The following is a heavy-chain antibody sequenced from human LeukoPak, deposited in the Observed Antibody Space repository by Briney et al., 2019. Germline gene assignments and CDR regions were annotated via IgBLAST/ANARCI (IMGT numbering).Heavy chain of an antibody. J-gene: IGHJ4*02. CDR1: GFTFSSYA. CDR3: AGEGIKDRPNPLDY. V-gene: IGHV3-53*01. Sequence: PGGSLRLSCAASGFTFSSYAMHWVRQAPGKGLEWVSVIYSGGSTYYADSVKGRFTISRDNSKNTLYLQMNSLRAEDTAVYYCAGEGIKDRPNPLDYWGQGTLVTVSS. D-gene: IGHD2-15*01. CDR2: IYSGGST.